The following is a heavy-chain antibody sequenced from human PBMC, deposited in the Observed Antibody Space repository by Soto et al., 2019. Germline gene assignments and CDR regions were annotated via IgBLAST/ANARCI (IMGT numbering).Heavy chain of an antibody. D-gene: IGHD2-2*01. J-gene: IGHJ6*02. CDR2: ISYDGSNK. V-gene: IGHV3-30-3*01. Sequence: GGSLRLSCAASGFTFSSYAMHWVRQAPGKGLEWVAVISYDGSNKYYADSVKGRFTISRDNSKNTLYLQMNSLRAEDTAVYYCAREGPADIVVVPAAHPTHYYYGMDVWGQGTTVTVSS. CDR3: AREGPADIVVVPAAHPTHYYYGMDV. CDR1: GFTFSSYA.